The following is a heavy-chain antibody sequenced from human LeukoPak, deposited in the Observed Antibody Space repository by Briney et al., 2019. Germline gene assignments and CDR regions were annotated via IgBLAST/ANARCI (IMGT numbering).Heavy chain of an antibody. D-gene: IGHD6-13*01. CDR3: ARVTGYVMEDYFDY. J-gene: IGHJ4*02. CDR1: GVSISSYY. V-gene: IGHV4-59*01. CDR2: IYYSGST. Sequence: PSETLSLTCTGSGVSISSYYWSWIRQPPGKGLEWIGYIYYSGSTNYNPSLKSRVTISVDTSKNQFSLRPSSVTAADTAVYYCARVTGYVMEDYFDYWGQGTLVTVSS.